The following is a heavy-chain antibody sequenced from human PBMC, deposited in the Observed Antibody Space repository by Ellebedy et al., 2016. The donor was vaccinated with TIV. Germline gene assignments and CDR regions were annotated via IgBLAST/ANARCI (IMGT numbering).Heavy chain of an antibody. V-gene: IGHV4-39*01. Sequence: MPSETLSLTCTVSGGSISSSSYYWGWIRQPPGKGLEWIGTIYYSGSTYYNPSLKSRLTITLYTSKNQFSLKPSSVTAADTTVYYCAGRNDNGDYINWFDPWGQGTLVTVSS. J-gene: IGHJ5*02. CDR1: GGSISSSSYY. CDR3: AGRNDNGDYINWFDP. CDR2: IYYSGST. D-gene: IGHD4-17*01.